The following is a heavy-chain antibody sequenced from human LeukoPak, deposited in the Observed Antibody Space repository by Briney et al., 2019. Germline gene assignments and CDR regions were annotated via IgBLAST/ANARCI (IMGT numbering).Heavy chain of an antibody. V-gene: IGHV4-38-2*01. CDR3: ARPKYFGATGPRHRDAFDI. Sequence: PSETLSLTCAVSGYSISSGYYWGWIRQPPGKGLEWIGSIYHSGSTYYNPPLKSRVTISVDTSKNQFSLKLSSVTAADTAVYYCARPKYFGATGPRHRDAFDIWGQGTMVTVSS. D-gene: IGHD3-16*01. CDR1: GYSISSGYY. CDR2: IYHSGST. J-gene: IGHJ3*02.